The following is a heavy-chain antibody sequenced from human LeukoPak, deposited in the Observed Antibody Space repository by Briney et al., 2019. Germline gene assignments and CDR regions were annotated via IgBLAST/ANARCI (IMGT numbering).Heavy chain of an antibody. CDR1: GGSISSYY. CDR3: ARGNGIAAAGSFDY. V-gene: IGHV4-4*07. D-gene: IGHD6-13*01. CDR2: IYTSGST. J-gene: IGHJ4*02. Sequence: PSETLSLTCTVSGGSISSYYWSWIRQPAGKGLEWIGRIYTSGSTNYNPSLTSRVTMSVDTSKNQFSLKLSSVTAADTAVYYCARGNGIAAAGSFDYWGQGTLVTVSS.